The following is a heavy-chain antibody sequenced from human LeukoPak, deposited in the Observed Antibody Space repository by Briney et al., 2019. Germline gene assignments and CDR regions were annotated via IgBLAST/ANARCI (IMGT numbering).Heavy chain of an antibody. CDR3: AKGWLGGYFDN. D-gene: IGHD6-19*01. V-gene: IGHV3-23*01. CDR2: ISGTGDRT. CDR1: GGTISTYS. Sequence: GGSVSLSCAASGGTISTYSRSWVRRAPGKGLEWISGISGTGDRTDYADSVKGRFTISRDNSKNTLYLQMNSLRVEDTAVYYGAKGWLGGYFDNWGQGTLVTVSS. J-gene: IGHJ4*02.